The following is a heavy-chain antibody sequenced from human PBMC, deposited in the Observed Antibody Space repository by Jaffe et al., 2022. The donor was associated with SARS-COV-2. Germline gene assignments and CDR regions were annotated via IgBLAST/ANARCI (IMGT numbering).Heavy chain of an antibody. CDR2: IYYSGST. CDR3: ARRGFRGYDFDY. V-gene: IGHV4-39*01. Sequence: QLQLQESGPGLVKPSETLSLTCTVSGGSISSSSYYWGWIRQPPGKGLEWIGNIYYSGSTSYNPSLKSRVTISVDTSKNQFSLKLSSVTAADTAVYYCARRGFRGYDFDYWGRGTLVTVSS. J-gene: IGHJ4*02. D-gene: IGHD3-16*01. CDR1: GGSISSSSYY.